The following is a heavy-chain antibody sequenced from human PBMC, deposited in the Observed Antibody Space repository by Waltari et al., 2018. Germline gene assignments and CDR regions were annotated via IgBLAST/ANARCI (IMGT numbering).Heavy chain of an antibody. J-gene: IGHJ6*03. V-gene: IGHV4-39*01. D-gene: IGHD5-18*01. CDR3: ARREDGYSYGWYYYYYMDV. Sequence: QLQLQESGPGLVKPSEPPSLPCTVSGGSISSSRYYWGWIRPPPGQGLEWIGRFYYSGSPYYTPSLKSRVTISVDTSKNQFSLKLSSVTAADTAVYYCARREDGYSYGWYYYYYMDVWGKGTTVTVSS. CDR1: GGSISSSRYY. CDR2: FYYSGSP.